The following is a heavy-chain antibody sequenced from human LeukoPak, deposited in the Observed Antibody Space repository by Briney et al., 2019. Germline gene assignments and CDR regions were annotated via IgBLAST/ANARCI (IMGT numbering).Heavy chain of an antibody. Sequence: GGSLRLSCAASGFTFSSYWMSWVRQAPGKGLEWVANIKEDGGEKYSVDSVKGRFTISRDNAKNSLYLEMKSLRAEDTALYYCARDKVGTGPTRLDYWGQGALVTVSS. J-gene: IGHJ4*02. CDR3: ARDKVGTGPTRLDY. D-gene: IGHD1-26*01. CDR2: IKEDGGEK. V-gene: IGHV3-7*01. CDR1: GFTFSSYW.